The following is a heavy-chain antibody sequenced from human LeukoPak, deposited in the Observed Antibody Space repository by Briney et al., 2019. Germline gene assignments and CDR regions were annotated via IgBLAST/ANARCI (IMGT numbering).Heavy chain of an antibody. CDR2: INHSGST. CDR1: GGSFSGYY. D-gene: IGHD3-22*01. J-gene: IGHJ4*02. Sequence: PSETLSLTCAVYGGSFSGYYWSWIRQPPGKGLKWIGEINHSGSTNYNPSLKSRVTISVDTSKNQFSLKLSSVTAADTAVYYCAGDYYDSSGYYYAPDWGQGTLVTVSS. CDR3: AGDYYDSSGYYYAPD. V-gene: IGHV4-34*01.